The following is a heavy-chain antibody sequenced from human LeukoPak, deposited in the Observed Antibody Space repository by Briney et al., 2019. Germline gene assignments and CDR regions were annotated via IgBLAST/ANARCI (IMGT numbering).Heavy chain of an antibody. J-gene: IGHJ4*02. V-gene: IGHV3-23*01. CDR2: IIGSGRTT. D-gene: IGHD4-17*01. Sequence: GGSLRLSCAASGFTFRSFAMSWVRRAPGKGLEWVSGIIGSGRTTFYADSVKGRFTISRDNAKNSLYLQMNSLRAEDTAVYYCAREDYGDTHFDYWGQGTLVTVSS. CDR1: GFTFRSFA. CDR3: AREDYGDTHFDY.